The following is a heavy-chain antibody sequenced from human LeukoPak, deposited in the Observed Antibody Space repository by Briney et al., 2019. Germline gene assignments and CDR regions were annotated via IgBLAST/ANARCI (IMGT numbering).Heavy chain of an antibody. CDR1: GGTFSSYA. CDR3: AVRNCSSTTCSGPLDY. D-gene: IGHD2-2*01. CDR2: IIPMFDTA. V-gene: IGHV1-69*06. J-gene: IGHJ4*02. Sequence: SVKVSCKASGGTFSSYAISWVRHAPGQGLEWMGRIIPMFDTANYAQKFQGRVTITADKSTSTAYMELSSLRSEDTAVYYCAVRNCSSTTCSGPLDYWGQGTLVTVSS.